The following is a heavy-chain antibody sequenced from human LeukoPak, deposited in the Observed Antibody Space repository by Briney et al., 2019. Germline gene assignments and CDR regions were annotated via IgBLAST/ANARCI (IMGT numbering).Heavy chain of an antibody. D-gene: IGHD5-18*01. V-gene: IGHV3-23*01. CDR3: AKDSGDVDTAMVAFFDY. J-gene: IGHJ4*02. CDR2: ISSSGSST. Sequence: GGSLRLSCAACGFTFSSYAMRWVRQARGKGVEWVSAISSSGSSTYSADSVKGQFTISRDNSKTTLYLQMNSLRAEDTAVYYCAKDSGDVDTAMVAFFDYWGQGTLVTVSS. CDR1: GFTFSSYA.